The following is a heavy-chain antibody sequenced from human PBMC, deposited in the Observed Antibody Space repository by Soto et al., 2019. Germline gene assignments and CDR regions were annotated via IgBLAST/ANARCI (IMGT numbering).Heavy chain of an antibody. CDR3: ARGMSPLITFGGVIVQYELAFDI. J-gene: IGHJ3*02. D-gene: IGHD3-16*02. CDR1: GYTFTSYD. CDR2: MNPNSGNT. V-gene: IGHV1-8*01. Sequence: ASVKVSCKASGYTFTSYDINWVRQATEQGLTWMGWMNPNSGNTGYAQKFQGRVTMTRNTSISTAYMELSSLRSEDTAVYYCARGMSPLITFGGVIVQYELAFDIWGQGTMVTVSS.